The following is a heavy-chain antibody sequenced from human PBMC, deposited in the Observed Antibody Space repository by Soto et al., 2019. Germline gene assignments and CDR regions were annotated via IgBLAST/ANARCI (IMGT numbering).Heavy chain of an antibody. CDR3: AKAGPNHDFWSGYYRRDPNGMDV. J-gene: IGHJ6*02. D-gene: IGHD3-3*01. CDR2: ISYDGSNK. V-gene: IGHV3-30*18. CDR1: GFTFSSYG. Sequence: GGSLRLSCAASGFTFSSYGMHWVRQAPGKGLEWVAVISYDGSNKYYADSVKGRFTISRDNSKNTLYLQMNSLIAEDTAVYYCAKAGPNHDFWSGYYRRDPNGMDVWGQGTTVTVSS.